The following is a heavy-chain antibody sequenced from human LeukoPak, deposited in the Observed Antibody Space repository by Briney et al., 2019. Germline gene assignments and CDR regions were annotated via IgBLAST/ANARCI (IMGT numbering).Heavy chain of an antibody. J-gene: IGHJ4*02. CDR1: GFTFSDYN. V-gene: IGHV3-21*01. D-gene: IGHD6-19*01. CDR2: ISSSSSYK. CDR3: ARAWPSIAVAGVNFNN. Sequence: GGSLRLSCAASGFTFSDYNMNWVRQAPGKGLEWVSSISSSSSYKYYADSVKGRFSISRDNAKNSLYLQMNSLRAEDTAMYYCARAWPSIAVAGVNFNNWGQGALVTVSS.